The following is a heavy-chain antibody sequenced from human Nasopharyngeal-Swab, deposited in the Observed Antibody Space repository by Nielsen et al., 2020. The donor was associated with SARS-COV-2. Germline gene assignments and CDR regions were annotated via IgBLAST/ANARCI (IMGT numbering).Heavy chain of an antibody. CDR3: ARERGGGYGDY. CDR1: GFTFSPCT. CDR2: ITRGNSV. D-gene: IGHD5-12*01. Sequence: GESLKISFATSGFTFSPCTMTWVRQAPGKGLQWISYITRGNSVQYADSVRGRFTISRDNAKNSLYLQMNSLTAEDTAVYYCARERGGGYGDYWGQGTLVTVSS. J-gene: IGHJ4*02. V-gene: IGHV3-48*04.